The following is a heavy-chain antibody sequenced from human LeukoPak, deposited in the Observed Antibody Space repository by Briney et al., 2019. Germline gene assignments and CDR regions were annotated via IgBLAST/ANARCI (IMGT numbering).Heavy chain of an antibody. V-gene: IGHV4-4*02. Sequence: GSLRLSCAASGFTVSSNYMSWVRQAPGKGLEWIGYVYQSGVTNYSPSLKSRVSISVDRSKNQFSLDLTSLTAADTAVYYCAAVDTVMDDAYYIDFWGQGTLVIVSS. CDR3: AAVDTVMDDAYYIDF. D-gene: IGHD5-18*01. J-gene: IGHJ4*02. CDR1: GFTVSSNY. CDR2: VYQSGVT.